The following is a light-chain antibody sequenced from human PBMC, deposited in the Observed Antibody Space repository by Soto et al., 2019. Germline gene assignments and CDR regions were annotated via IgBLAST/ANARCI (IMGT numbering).Light chain of an antibody. J-gene: IGKJ2*01. CDR2: CAS. CDR3: QQSRT. CDR1: QNVGGS. Sequence: VMTQSPATLSVSPGERATLSCRASQNVGGSVAWYQQKPGQAPRLLIYCASTRATGIPARFSGSGSGTEFTLTISSLQSEDFAIYYCQQSRTFAQGTKVDIK. V-gene: IGKV3-15*01.